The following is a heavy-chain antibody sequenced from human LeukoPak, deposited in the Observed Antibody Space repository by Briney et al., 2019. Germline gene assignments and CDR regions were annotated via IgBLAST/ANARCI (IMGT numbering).Heavy chain of an antibody. Sequence: ASVKVSCKASGYIFTSYDINWVRQATGQGLEWMGWMNPNSGNTGYAQKFQGRVTMTRNTSISTAYMELSTLRSEDTAVYYCARSLQWFGERGAFDIWGQGTMVTVSS. CDR2: MNPNSGNT. CDR1: GYIFTSYD. J-gene: IGHJ3*02. CDR3: ARSLQWFGERGAFDI. V-gene: IGHV1-8*01. D-gene: IGHD3-10*01.